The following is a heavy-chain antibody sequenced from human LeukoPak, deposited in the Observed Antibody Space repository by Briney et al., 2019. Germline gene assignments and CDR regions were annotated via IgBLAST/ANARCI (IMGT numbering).Heavy chain of an antibody. Sequence: PGGSLRLSCAASGFTASSNYTSWVRQAPGKGLEWVSIIYSGGSTYYADSVKGRFTISRDNSNNTLYLQMNSLRAEDTAVYYCASTRYFDWLFPFGYWGQGTLVTVSS. J-gene: IGHJ4*02. D-gene: IGHD3-9*01. CDR1: GFTASSNY. CDR3: ASTRYFDWLFPFGY. CDR2: IYSGGST. V-gene: IGHV3-66*01.